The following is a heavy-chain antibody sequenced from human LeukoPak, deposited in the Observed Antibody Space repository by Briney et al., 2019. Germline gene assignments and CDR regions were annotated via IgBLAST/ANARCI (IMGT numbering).Heavy chain of an antibody. Sequence: SGGSLLLSCAASEFSFSTNWLHWVRQTPGKGLEWVAELNEDGSVKYYVDSVKGRFTISRDNAKSLLFLQMYNLRTEDTGVYFCANVPRSTVSYWGRGTLVTVSS. D-gene: IGHD2-2*01. J-gene: IGHJ2*01. CDR1: EFSFSTNW. CDR3: ANVPRSTVSY. V-gene: IGHV3-7*01. CDR2: LNEDGSVK.